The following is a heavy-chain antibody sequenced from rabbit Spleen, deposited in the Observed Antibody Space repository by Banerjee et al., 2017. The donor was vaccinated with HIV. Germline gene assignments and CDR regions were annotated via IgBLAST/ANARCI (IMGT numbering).Heavy chain of an antibody. CDR2: IYAGTSGT. CDR3: ARDGAGGSYFAL. J-gene: IGHJ4*01. Sequence: QSLEESGGDLVKPGASLTLTCTASGFSFSSSDYMCWVRQAPGKGLEWIACIYAGTSGTYYASWVNGRFSISRSTSLNTVTLQMTSLTAADTATYFCARDGAGGSYFALWGPGTLVTVS. D-gene: IGHD8-1*01. CDR1: GFSFSSSDY. V-gene: IGHV1S40*01.